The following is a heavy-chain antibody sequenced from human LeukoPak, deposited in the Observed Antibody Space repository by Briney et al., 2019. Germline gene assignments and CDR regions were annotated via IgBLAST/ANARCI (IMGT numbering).Heavy chain of an antibody. CDR2: FDPEDGET. CDR3: ATEIVGGTGEYDFDY. Sequence: GSVNVSRKVSGYTLTELSMHWVRQAPGKGLEWMGGFDPEDGETIYAQKYQGRVTMTEDTSTDTAYMGLSSLRSEDTAVYYCATEIVGGTGEYDFDYRGQGTPGNLSS. J-gene: IGHJ4*02. V-gene: IGHV1-24*01. D-gene: IGHD1-26*01. CDR1: GYTLTELS.